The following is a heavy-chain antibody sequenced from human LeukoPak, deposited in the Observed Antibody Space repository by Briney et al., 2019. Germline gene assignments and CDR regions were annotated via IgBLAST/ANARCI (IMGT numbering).Heavy chain of an antibody. CDR2: ISSSGSTI. V-gene: IGHV3-48*03. CDR3: ARAVYGGKGDNWFDP. Sequence: GGSLRLSCAASGFTSSSYEMSWVRQAPEKGLEWVSYISSSGSTIYYADSGKGRFSISTDNAKNSLYLQMNRLRAQDTAVYYCARAVYGGKGDNWFDPWGQGTLVTVSS. D-gene: IGHD4-23*01. J-gene: IGHJ5*02. CDR1: GFTSSSYE.